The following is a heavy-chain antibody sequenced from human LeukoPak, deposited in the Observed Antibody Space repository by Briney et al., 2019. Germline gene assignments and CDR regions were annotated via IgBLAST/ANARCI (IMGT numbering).Heavy chain of an antibody. Sequence: GGSLRLSCAASGFTFSSYAMHWVRQAPGKGLEWVAVISYDGSNKYYADSARGRFTVSRDNSKNTLYLQMNSLRAEDTAVYYCARAQGDDFWSGYPSYFDYWGQGTLVTVSS. CDR1: GFTFSSYA. J-gene: IGHJ4*02. CDR2: ISYDGSNK. D-gene: IGHD3-3*01. V-gene: IGHV3-30*04. CDR3: ARAQGDDFWSGYPSYFDY.